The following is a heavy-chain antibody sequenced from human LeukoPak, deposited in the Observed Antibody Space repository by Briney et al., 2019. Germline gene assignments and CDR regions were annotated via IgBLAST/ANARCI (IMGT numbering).Heavy chain of an antibody. CDR2: INHSGST. J-gene: IGHJ4*02. Sequence: PSETLSLTCAVYGGSFSGYYWSWIRQPPGKGLEWMGEINHSGSTNYNPSLKSRVTISVDTSKNQLSLQLSSVTAADTAVYYCATDGRAYYYGSGSYYKSPSPFDYWGQGTLVTVSS. CDR3: ATDGRAYYYGSGSYYKSPSPFDY. CDR1: GGSFSGYY. V-gene: IGHV4-34*01. D-gene: IGHD3-10*01.